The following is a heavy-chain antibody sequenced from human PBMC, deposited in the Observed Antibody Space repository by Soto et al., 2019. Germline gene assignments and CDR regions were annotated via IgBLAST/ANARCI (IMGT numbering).Heavy chain of an antibody. V-gene: IGHV3-30*18. CDR2: SSYGGSNK. CDR3: AKGYYYGSGSFSSPPYYYYGMDV. CDR1: GFTFSAFG. Sequence: PGGSLRLSCVASGFTFSAFGMHWVRQAPGKGLEWVAISSYGGSNKYYGDSVQGRFTISRDNSRDTLYLQMNSLRAEDTAVYYCAKGYYYGSGSFSSPPYYYYGMDVWGQGTTVTVS. D-gene: IGHD3-10*01. J-gene: IGHJ6*02.